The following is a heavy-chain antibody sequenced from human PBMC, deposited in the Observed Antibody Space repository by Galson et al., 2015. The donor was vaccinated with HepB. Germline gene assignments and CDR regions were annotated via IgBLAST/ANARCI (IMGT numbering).Heavy chain of an antibody. D-gene: IGHD1-26*01. CDR3: ASLEQGPASYDY. Sequence: SLRLSCAGSGFTVISNYMSWARQAPGKGLEWVSIIYNGGSTYYADSVKGRFTISRDNSKNTLYLQMNNLRADDTAVYYCASLEQGPASYDYWGQGTLVTVSS. CDR2: IYNGGST. J-gene: IGHJ4*02. CDR1: GFTVISNY. V-gene: IGHV3-66*01.